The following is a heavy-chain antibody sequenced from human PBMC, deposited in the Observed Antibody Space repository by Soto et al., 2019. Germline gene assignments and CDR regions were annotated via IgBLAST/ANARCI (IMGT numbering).Heavy chain of an antibody. CDR2: IYYSGST. CDR3: AGRASTRHYTDYNWFDP. CDR1: GGSISSYY. V-gene: IGHV4-59*01. J-gene: IGHJ5*02. D-gene: IGHD2-2*02. Sequence: SETLSLTCTVSGGSISSYYWSWIRQPPGKGLEWIGYIYYSGSTNYNPSLKSRVTISVDTSKNQFSLKLSSVTAADTAVYYCAGRASTRHYTDYNWFDPWGQGTLVTVSS.